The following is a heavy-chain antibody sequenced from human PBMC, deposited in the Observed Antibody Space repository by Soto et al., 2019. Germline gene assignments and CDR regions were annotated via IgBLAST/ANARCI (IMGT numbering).Heavy chain of an antibody. D-gene: IGHD2-15*01. CDR2: ISAYNGNT. J-gene: IGHJ2*01. Sequence: QVPLVQSGAEVKKPGASVKVSCKASGYTFTSYGISWVRQAPGQGLEWMGWISAYNGNTNYAQKLQGRVTMTTDTSTSTAYMELRSLRSDDTAVYYCARVGPVFASTQRPAGYFDLWGRGTLVTVSS. CDR3: ARVGPVFASTQRPAGYFDL. V-gene: IGHV1-18*01. CDR1: GYTFTSYG.